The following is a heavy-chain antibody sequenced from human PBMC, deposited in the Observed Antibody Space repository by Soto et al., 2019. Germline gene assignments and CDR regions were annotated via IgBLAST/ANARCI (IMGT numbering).Heavy chain of an antibody. Sequence: TGGSLRLSVAVSGFTFSSSWMSWVRQAPGKGLEWVANIKEDGSEKYSVDSVKGRFTISRDNAEKSLYLQMNSLRVEDTDVYYCARGWAYLDVWGQGTTVTVSS. D-gene: IGHD2-21*01. CDR1: GFTFSSSW. J-gene: IGHJ6*02. CDR2: IKEDGSEK. CDR3: ARGWAYLDV. V-gene: IGHV3-7*01.